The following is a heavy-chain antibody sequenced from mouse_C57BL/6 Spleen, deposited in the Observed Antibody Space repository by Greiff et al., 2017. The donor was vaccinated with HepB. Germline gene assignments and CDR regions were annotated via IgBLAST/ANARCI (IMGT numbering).Heavy chain of an antibody. CDR3: SITTVVAPWFAY. CDR2: IRLKSDNYAT. CDR1: GFTFSNYW. J-gene: IGHJ3*01. V-gene: IGHV6-3*01. Sequence: DVKLVESGGGLVQPGGSMKLSCVASGFTFSNYWMNWVRQSPEKGLEWVAQIRLKSDNYATHYAESVKGRFTISRDDSKSSVYLQMNNLRAEDTGIYYCSITTVVAPWFAYWGQGTLVTVSA. D-gene: IGHD1-1*01.